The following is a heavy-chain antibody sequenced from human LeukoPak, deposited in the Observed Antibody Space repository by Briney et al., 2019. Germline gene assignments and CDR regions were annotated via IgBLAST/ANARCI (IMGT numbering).Heavy chain of an antibody. CDR3: ASPLGSSEAEFDP. CDR1: GYSISSGYH. V-gene: IGHV4-38-2*02. Sequence: PSETLSLTCTVSGYSISSGYHWGWIRQPPGKGLEWIGSIYHSGSTYYNPSLKSRVTISVDTSKNQFSLKLSSVTAADTAVYYCASPLGSSEAEFDPWGQGTLVTVSS. J-gene: IGHJ5*02. CDR2: IYHSGST. D-gene: IGHD3-22*01.